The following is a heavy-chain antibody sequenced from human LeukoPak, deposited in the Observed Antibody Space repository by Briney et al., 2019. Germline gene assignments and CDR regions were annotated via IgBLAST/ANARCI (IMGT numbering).Heavy chain of an antibody. J-gene: IGHJ4*02. CDR3: ARTNSGYDMYYFDY. CDR2: ISAYNGNT. V-gene: IGHV1-18*01. Sequence: ASVKVSCKASGYTFTSYGTSWVRQAPGQGLEWMGWISAYNGNTNYAQKLQGRVTMTTDTSTSTAYMELRSLRSDDTAVYYCARTNSGYDMYYFDYWGQGTLVTVSS. CDR1: GYTFTSYG. D-gene: IGHD5-12*01.